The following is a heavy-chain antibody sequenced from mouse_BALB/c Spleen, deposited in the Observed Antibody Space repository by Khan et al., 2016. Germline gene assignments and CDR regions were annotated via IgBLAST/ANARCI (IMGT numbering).Heavy chain of an antibody. D-gene: IGHD1-1*02. CDR1: GYSITSGYY. J-gene: IGHJ1*01. Sequence: EVKLEESGPGLVKPSQSLSLTCSVTGYSITSGYYWNWIRQFPGNKLEWVGYISYDGTNNYNPSLKNRISITRDTSKNQFFLKLNSVTTEDTATYYCARGGDWYFDVWGAGTTVTVSS. CDR3: ARGGDWYFDV. V-gene: IGHV3-6*02. CDR2: ISYDGTN.